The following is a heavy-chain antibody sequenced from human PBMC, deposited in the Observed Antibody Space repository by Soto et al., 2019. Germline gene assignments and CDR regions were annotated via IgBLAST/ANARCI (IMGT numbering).Heavy chain of an antibody. Sequence: QVQLVESGGGVVQPGRSLRLSCAASGFTFITYGMHWVRQAPGKGLEWVAVISYDGINKYYVESVKGRFTISRDNSKNTLYLQMNSLRAEDTAVXXXXXXXXXXXXXXXXXXXXGQGTLVTVSS. CDR2: ISYDGINK. CDR3: XXXXXXXXXXXXXXXX. CDR1: GFTFITYG. J-gene: IGHJ4*02. V-gene: IGHV3-30*03.